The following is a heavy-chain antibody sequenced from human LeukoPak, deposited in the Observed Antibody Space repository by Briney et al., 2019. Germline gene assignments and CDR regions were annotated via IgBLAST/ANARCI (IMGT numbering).Heavy chain of an antibody. D-gene: IGHD6-19*01. Sequence: MPSETLSLTCTVSGGSISSSSYYWGWIRQPPGKGLEWIGSIYYSGSTYYNPSLKSRVTISVDTSKNQFSLKLSSVTAADTAVYYCARAVAGTFDYWGQGTLVTVSS. CDR3: ARAVAGTFDY. CDR1: GGSISSSSYY. J-gene: IGHJ4*02. CDR2: IYYSGST. V-gene: IGHV4-39*07.